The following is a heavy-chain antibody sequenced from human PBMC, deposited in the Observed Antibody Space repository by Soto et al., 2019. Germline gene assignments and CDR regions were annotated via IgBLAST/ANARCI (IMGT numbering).Heavy chain of an antibody. Sequence: GESLKISCKGSGYSFTSYWISWVRQMPGKGLEWMGRIDPSDSYTNYSPSFQGQVTISADKSISTAYLQWSSLKASDTAMYYCAHYGSGIGAFDIWGQGTMVTVSS. D-gene: IGHD3-10*01. CDR1: GYSFTSYW. J-gene: IGHJ3*02. V-gene: IGHV5-10-1*04. CDR3: AHYGSGIGAFDI. CDR2: IDPSDSYT.